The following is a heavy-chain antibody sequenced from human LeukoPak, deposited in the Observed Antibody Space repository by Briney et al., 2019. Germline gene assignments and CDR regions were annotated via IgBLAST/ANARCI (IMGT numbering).Heavy chain of an antibody. Sequence: GGSLRLSCAASGFNFGDFAMNWVRQAPGKGLEWVSGINWSGARIFYADSVKGRFTISRDNAKNSLYLEINSLRPEDTAFYYCAKDNRRHYTSGPNPDSLHWGQGALVTVSS. V-gene: IGHV3-9*01. J-gene: IGHJ4*02. D-gene: IGHD6-19*01. CDR3: AKDNRRHYTSGPNPDSLH. CDR2: INWSGARI. CDR1: GFNFGDFA.